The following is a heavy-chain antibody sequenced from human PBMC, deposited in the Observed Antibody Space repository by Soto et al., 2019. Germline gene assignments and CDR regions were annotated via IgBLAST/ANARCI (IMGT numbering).Heavy chain of an antibody. CDR1: GYRFTSYW. J-gene: IGHJ6*02. Sequence: GESLKISCKGSGYRFTSYWIGWVRQMPGKGLEWMGIIYPGDSDTRYSPSFQGQVTISADKSISTAYLQWSSLKASDTAMYYCAREPEHYNYGMDVWGQGTTVTVSS. CDR2: IYPGDSDT. CDR3: AREPEHYNYGMDV. V-gene: IGHV5-51*01.